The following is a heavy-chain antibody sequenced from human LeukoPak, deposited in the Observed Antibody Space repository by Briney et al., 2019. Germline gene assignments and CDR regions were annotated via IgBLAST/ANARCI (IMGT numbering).Heavy chain of an antibody. CDR3: ARPITVAAADY. CDR1: GFTFSSYS. V-gene: IGHV3-48*01. J-gene: IGHJ4*02. Sequence: PGGSLRLSCAASGFTFSSYSMNWVRQAPGKGLEWISFISSSHNTIYYADSVKGRFTISRDNAKNSLYLQMNSLRVEDTAVYYCARPITVAAADYWGQGTLVTVSS. D-gene: IGHD6-19*01. CDR2: ISSSHNTI.